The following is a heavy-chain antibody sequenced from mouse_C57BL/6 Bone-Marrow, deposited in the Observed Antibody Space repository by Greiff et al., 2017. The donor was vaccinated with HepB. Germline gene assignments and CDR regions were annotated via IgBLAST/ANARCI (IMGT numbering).Heavy chain of an antibody. CDR3: AKSMVTTRYWYFDV. CDR2: ISSGSSTI. J-gene: IGHJ1*03. CDR1: GFTFSDYG. V-gene: IGHV5-17*01. D-gene: IGHD2-2*01. Sequence: QRVESGGGLVKPGGSLKLSCAASGFTFSDYGMHWVRQAPEKGLEWVAYISSGSSTIYYADTVKGRFTISRDNAKNTLFLQMTSLRSEDTAMYYCAKSMVTTRYWYFDVWGTGTTVTVSS.